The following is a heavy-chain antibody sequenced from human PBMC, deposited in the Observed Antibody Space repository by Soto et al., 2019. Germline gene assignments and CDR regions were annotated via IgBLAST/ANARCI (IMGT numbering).Heavy chain of an antibody. CDR2: ISYDGSNK. J-gene: IGHJ4*02. V-gene: IGHV3-30*18. Sequence: GGSLRLSCAASGFTFSSYGMHWVRQAPGKGLEWVAVISYDGSNKYYADSVKGRFTISRDNSKNTLYLQMNSLRAEDTAVYYCAKGRCSGGSCSGRVDYWGQGTLVTVSS. CDR3: AKGRCSGGSCSGRVDY. CDR1: GFTFSSYG. D-gene: IGHD2-15*01.